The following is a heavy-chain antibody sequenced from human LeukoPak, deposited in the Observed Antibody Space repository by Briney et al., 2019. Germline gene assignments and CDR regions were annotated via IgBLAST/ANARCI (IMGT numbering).Heavy chain of an antibody. V-gene: IGHV4-61*01. D-gene: IGHD2-15*01. CDR2: IYYSGGT. CDR1: GGSVSSGSYY. J-gene: IGHJ5*02. CDR3: AREAVVAATKQYNWFDP. Sequence: SETLSLTCTVSGGSVSSGSYYWSWIRQPPGKGLEWFGYIYYSGGTNYNPSLKSRVTISVDTSKNQFSLKLSSVTAADTAVYYCAREAVVAATKQYNWFDPWGQGTLGTVSS.